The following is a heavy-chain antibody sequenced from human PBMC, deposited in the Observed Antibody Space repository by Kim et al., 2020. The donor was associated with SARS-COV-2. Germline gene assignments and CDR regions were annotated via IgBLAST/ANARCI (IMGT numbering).Heavy chain of an antibody. CDR3: ARDGLNGGSYGAYYGMDV. D-gene: IGHD3-16*01. J-gene: IGHJ6*02. V-gene: IGHV3-48*03. CDR1: GFTFSSYE. CDR2: ISSSGSTI. Sequence: GGSLRLSCAASGFTFSSYEMNWVRQAPGKGLEWVSYISSSGSTIYYADSVKGRFTISRDNAKNSLYLQMNSLRAEDTAVYYCARDGLNGGSYGAYYGMDVWGQGTTVTVSS.